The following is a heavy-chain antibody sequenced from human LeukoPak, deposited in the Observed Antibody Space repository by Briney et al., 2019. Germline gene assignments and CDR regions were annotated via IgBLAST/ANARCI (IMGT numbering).Heavy chain of an antibody. CDR1: GYTFTSYD. Sequence: KVSCKASGYTFTSYDINWVRQAPGQGLEWMGWMNPNSGNTGYAQKFQGRVTMTRNTSISTAYMELSSLRSEDTAVYYCARVVSSSPIHNFDYWGQGTLVTVSS. D-gene: IGHD6-6*01. CDR2: MNPNSGNT. CDR3: ARVVSSSPIHNFDY. V-gene: IGHV1-8*01. J-gene: IGHJ4*02.